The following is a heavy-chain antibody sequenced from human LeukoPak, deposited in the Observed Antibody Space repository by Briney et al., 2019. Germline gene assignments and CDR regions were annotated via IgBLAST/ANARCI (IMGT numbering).Heavy chain of an antibody. D-gene: IGHD2-15*01. Sequence: SETLSLTCTVSGGSISSYYWSWIRQPPGKGLEWIGYIYYSGSTNYNPSLQSRVTISVDTSKNQFSLRLSSVTAADTAVYYCARVYFCSGGACYSSVSGWFEPWGQGTLVTVSS. J-gene: IGHJ5*02. CDR1: GGSISSYY. V-gene: IGHV4-59*08. CDR2: IYYSGST. CDR3: ARVYFCSGGACYSSVSGWFEP.